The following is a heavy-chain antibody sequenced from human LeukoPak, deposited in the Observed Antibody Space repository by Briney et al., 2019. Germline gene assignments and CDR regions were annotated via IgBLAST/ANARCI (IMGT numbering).Heavy chain of an antibody. D-gene: IGHD6-13*01. CDR1: GFTVSSNY. CDR3: ARLYSSSWYGYYYYYMDV. CDR2: IYSGGST. Sequence: PGGSLRLSCAASGFTVSSNYMSWVRQAPGKGLEWVSVIYSGGSTYYADSVKGRFTISRDNSKNTLYLQMNSLRAEDTAVYYCARLYSSSWYGYYYYYMDVWGKGITVTVSS. J-gene: IGHJ6*03. V-gene: IGHV3-53*01.